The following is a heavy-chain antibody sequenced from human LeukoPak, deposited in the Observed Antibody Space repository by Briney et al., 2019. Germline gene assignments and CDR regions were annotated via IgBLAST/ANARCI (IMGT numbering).Heavy chain of an antibody. J-gene: IGHJ4*02. CDR1: GFTFSSYG. CDR3: ARDSAPLSSAGQDFDY. Sequence: PGRYLRLSCAASGFTFSSYGMPWVRQAPGKGLEWVAVIWYDGSNKYYADSVKGRFTISRDNSKNTLYLQMNSLRAEDTAVYYCARDSAPLSSAGQDFDYWGQGTLVTVSS. D-gene: IGHD3-10*01. CDR2: IWYDGSNK. V-gene: IGHV3-33*01.